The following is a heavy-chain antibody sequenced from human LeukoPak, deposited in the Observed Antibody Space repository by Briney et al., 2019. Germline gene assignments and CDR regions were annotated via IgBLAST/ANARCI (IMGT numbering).Heavy chain of an antibody. V-gene: IGHV3-30*02. J-gene: IGHJ4*02. CDR2: IRYDGSNK. CDR1: GFTFSSYW. Sequence: GGSLRLSCAASGFTFSSYWMHWVRQAPGKGLEWVAFIRYDGSNKYYADSVKGRFTISRDNSKNTLYLQMNSLRAEDTAVYYCARVYCSGGSCYGGLDYFDYWGQGTLVTVSS. CDR3: ARVYCSGGSCYGGLDYFDY. D-gene: IGHD2-15*01.